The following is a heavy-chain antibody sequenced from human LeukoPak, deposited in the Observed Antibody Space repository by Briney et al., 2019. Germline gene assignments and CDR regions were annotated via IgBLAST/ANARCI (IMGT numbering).Heavy chain of an antibody. CDR3: VRMKVATGRKSDY. CDR2: ISFDAVQK. V-gene: IGHV3-30*04. D-gene: IGHD3-9*01. CDR1: GFTFSNYA. Sequence: PGGSLRLSCAASGFTFSNYAINWVRQAPGRGLEWVAIISFDAVQKYYADSVKGRFTISRDNSNNTLYLEMNNLTPADTAVYYCVRMKVATGRKSDYWGQGTLVTVSS. J-gene: IGHJ4*02.